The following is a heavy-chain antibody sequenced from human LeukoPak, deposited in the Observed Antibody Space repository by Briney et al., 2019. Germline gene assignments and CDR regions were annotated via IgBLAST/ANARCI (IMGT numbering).Heavy chain of an antibody. CDR1: GYSFSGYW. Sequence: GESLKISCKASGYSFSGYWIGWVRQMPGKGLEWMAILYPGNSETRYSPSFQGQVTVSADESISTAYPQWSSLKASDTAMYYCVGSTGFPYYFDYWGQGTLVTVSS. CDR3: VGSTGFPYYFDY. V-gene: IGHV5-51*01. D-gene: IGHD3-9*01. J-gene: IGHJ4*02. CDR2: LYPGNSET.